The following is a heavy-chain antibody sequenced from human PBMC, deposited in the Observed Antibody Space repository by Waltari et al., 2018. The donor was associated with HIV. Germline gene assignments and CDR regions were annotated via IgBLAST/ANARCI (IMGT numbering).Heavy chain of an antibody. J-gene: IGHJ4*02. D-gene: IGHD5-18*01. V-gene: IGHV4-38-2*01. CDR1: GYSISSDSY. CDR3: GSGSRRGHSHGIDY. CDR2: ASRSGST. Sequence: QVQLHESGPGMVKPSETLSLTCAVSGYSISSDSYWGWIRQPPGKGLEWIGSASRSGSTYYSPSLKSRVTISLDTSKNQFSLKLNSVAAADTAAYYCGSGSRRGHSHGIDYWGQGTLVTVSS.